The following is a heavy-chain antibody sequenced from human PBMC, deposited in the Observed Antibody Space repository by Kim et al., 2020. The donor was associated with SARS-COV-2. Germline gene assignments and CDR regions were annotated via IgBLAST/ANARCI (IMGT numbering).Heavy chain of an antibody. Sequence: SETLSLTCTVSGGSISSSSYYWGWIRQPPGKGLEWIGSIYYSGSTYYNPSLKSRVTISVDTSKNQFSLKLSSVTAADTAVYYCARHQPISVATIDYWGQGTLVTVSS. CDR2: IYYSGST. CDR1: GGSISSSSYY. V-gene: IGHV4-39*01. CDR3: ARHQPISVATIDY. D-gene: IGHD5-12*01. J-gene: IGHJ4*02.